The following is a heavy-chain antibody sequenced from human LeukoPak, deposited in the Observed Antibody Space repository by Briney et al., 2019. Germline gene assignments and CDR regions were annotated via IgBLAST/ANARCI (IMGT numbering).Heavy chain of an antibody. CDR3: ARDLMYCSGGSCYPYYFDY. V-gene: IGHV3-21*01. J-gene: IGHJ4*02. Sequence: KTGGSLKLSCAASGFTFSSYSMNWVRQAPGKGLEWVSSISSSSSYIYYADSVKGRFTISRDNARNSLYLQMNSLRAEDTAVYYCARDLMYCSGGSCYPYYFDYWGQGTLVTVSS. CDR1: GFTFSSYS. CDR2: ISSSSSYI. D-gene: IGHD2-15*01.